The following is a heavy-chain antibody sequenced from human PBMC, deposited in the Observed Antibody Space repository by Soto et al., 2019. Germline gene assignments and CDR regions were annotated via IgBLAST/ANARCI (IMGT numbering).Heavy chain of an antibody. CDR2: ISDSGGDS. J-gene: IGHJ4*02. CDR3: ASGSKDSYPGSRIFDF. V-gene: IGHV3-23*01. D-gene: IGHD3-10*01. CDR1: GFTFGSRA. Sequence: GGSLRLSCVASGFTFGSRAMSWVRQAAGEGLEWVSTISDSGGDSKSADSVRGRFAISRDNYKNTLYLQMSSLRAEDSAVYYSASGSKDSYPGSRIFDFWGRGTLVTVSS.